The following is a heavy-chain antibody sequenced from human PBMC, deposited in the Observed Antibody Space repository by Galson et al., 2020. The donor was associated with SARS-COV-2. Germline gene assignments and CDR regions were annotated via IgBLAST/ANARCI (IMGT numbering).Heavy chain of an antibody. CDR2: ISYDGSNK. Sequence: QLGESLKISCAASGFTFSSYAMHWVRQAPGKGLEWVAVISYDGSNKYYADSVKGRFTISRDNSKNTLYLQMNSLRAEDTAVYYCARAPGYYDSRGGAGYFDYWGQGTLVTVSS. V-gene: IGHV3-30*04. J-gene: IGHJ4*02. D-gene: IGHD3-22*01. CDR3: ARAPGYYDSRGGAGYFDY. CDR1: GFTFSSYA.